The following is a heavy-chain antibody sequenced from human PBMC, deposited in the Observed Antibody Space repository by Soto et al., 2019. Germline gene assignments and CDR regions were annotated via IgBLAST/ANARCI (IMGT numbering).Heavy chain of an antibody. CDR1: GFTFSSYS. J-gene: IGHJ6*02. Sequence: GGSLRLSCAASGFTFSSYSMNWVRQAPGKGLEWVSSISSSSSYIYYADSVKGRFTISRDNAKNSLYLQMNSLRAEDTAVYYCERDNLWSVYGMDVWGQGTTVTVSS. CDR2: ISSSSSYI. D-gene: IGHD3-10*01. V-gene: IGHV3-21*01. CDR3: ERDNLWSVYGMDV.